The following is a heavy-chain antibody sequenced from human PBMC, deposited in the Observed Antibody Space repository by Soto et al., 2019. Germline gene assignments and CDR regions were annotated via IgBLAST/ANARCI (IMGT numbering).Heavy chain of an antibody. CDR3: ARDDDILTGYYSDYGMDV. D-gene: IGHD3-9*01. CDR1: GFTFSSYS. Sequence: GGSLRLSCAASGFTFSSYSMNWVRQAPGKGLEWVSYISSSSSTIYYADSVKGRFTISRDNAKNSLYLQMNSLRAEDTAVYYCARDDDILTGYYSDYGMDVWGQGTTVTVSS. CDR2: ISSSSSTI. V-gene: IGHV3-48*01. J-gene: IGHJ6*02.